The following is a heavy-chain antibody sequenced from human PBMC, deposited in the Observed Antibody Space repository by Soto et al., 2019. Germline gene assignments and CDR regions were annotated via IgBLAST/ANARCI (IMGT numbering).Heavy chain of an antibody. CDR1: GFTFRNCA. D-gene: IGHD1-26*01. CDR3: ARSRNSAVADSFDF. V-gene: IGHV3-30*04. J-gene: IGHJ4*02. CDR2: ISRDGSHK. Sequence: PGGSLRLSCAASGFTFRNCAIHWVRQAPGKGLEWVAVISRDGSHKYYLDSVKGRFTISRDNSKDTVNLLMNSLRDDDSAMYYCARSRNSAVADSFDFWGQGTLVTVSS.